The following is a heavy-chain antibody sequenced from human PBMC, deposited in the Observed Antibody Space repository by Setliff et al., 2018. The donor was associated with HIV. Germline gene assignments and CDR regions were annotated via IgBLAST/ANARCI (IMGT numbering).Heavy chain of an antibody. CDR1: GFSFSSYG. Sequence: GGSLRLSCATSGFSFSSYGMHWVRQAPGKGLEWVAGISNDGTKKFYEDSVKGRFTISRDNFKNTLYLEMNSLRSEDTAVYYCAKDGTRAARGSGDWFDPWGQGTLVTVSS. V-gene: IGHV3-30*18. CDR3: AKDGTRAARGSGDWFDP. D-gene: IGHD2-15*01. J-gene: IGHJ5*02. CDR2: ISNDGTKK.